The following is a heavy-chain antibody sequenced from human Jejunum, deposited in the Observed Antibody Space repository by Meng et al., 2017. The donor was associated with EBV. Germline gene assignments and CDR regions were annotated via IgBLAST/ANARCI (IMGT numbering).Heavy chain of an antibody. J-gene: IGHJ4*01. CDR3: THYIWGTHPDGVY. CDR1: GGSISSKNW. V-gene: IGHV4-4*02. CDR2: IHHSGST. Sequence: HVQLQGAGQGLVKPWGSRFLPCPGSGGSISSKNWWSWVRQPPGKGLELIGEIHHSGSTNYNPSLKSRVTMSVDKSKNDFSLKLSSVTAADTAVYYCTHYIWGTHPDGVYWGHGTLVTVSS. D-gene: IGHD3-16*01.